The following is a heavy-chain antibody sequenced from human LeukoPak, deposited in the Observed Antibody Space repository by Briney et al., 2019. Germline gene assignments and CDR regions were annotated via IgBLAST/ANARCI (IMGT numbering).Heavy chain of an antibody. CDR3: ARNRWIQLWLPAYYFDY. J-gene: IGHJ4*02. D-gene: IGHD5-18*01. CDR1: GYTFTSYY. V-gene: IGHV1-46*01. Sequence: GASVKVSCKASGYTFTSYYMHWVRQAPGQGLEWMGIINPSGGSTSYAQKFQGRVTMTRDTSTSTVYMELSSLRSEDTAVYYCARNRWIQLWLPAYYFDYWGQGTLVTVSS. CDR2: INPSGGST.